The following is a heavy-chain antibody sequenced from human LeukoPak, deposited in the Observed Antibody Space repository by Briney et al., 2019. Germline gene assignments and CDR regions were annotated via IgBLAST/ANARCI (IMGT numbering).Heavy chain of an antibody. V-gene: IGHV3-74*01. Sequence: GGSLRLSCAASGFTFSSYWMHWVRQAPGKGLVWVSRINGDGRSTSYADSVKGRFTISRDNAKNTLYLQMNSLRAEDTAVYYCARAVLDLQNPVPFWGQGTLVTVSS. CDR1: GFTFSSYW. J-gene: IGHJ4*02. D-gene: IGHD3-9*01. CDR3: ARAVLDLQNPVPF. CDR2: INGDGRST.